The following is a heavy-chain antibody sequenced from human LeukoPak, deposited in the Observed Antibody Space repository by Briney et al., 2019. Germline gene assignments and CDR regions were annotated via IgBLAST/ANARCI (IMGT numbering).Heavy chain of an antibody. Sequence: SVKVSCKASGGTFSSYAISWVRQAPGQGLEWMGGIIPIFGTANYAQKFQGRVTITADESTSTAYMELSSLRSEDTAVYYCARELCDFWTGPGYFDYWGQGTLVTVSS. CDR2: IIPIFGTA. D-gene: IGHD3/OR15-3a*01. CDR3: ARELCDFWTGPGYFDY. CDR1: GGTFSSYA. V-gene: IGHV1-69*13. J-gene: IGHJ4*02.